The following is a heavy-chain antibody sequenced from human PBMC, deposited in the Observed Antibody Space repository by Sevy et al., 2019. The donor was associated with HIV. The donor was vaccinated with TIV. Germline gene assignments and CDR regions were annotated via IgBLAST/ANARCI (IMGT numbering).Heavy chain of an antibody. V-gene: IGHV1-18*01. Sequence: ASVKVSCKASGYTFTSYGISWVRQAPGQGLEWMGWISAYNGNTNYAQKLQGRVTMTTDTSTSPAYMELRSLRSDETAVYYCARQATYYYDSSGYHTDFDYWGQGTLVTVS. CDR2: ISAYNGNT. D-gene: IGHD3-22*01. J-gene: IGHJ4*02. CDR3: ARQATYYYDSSGYHTDFDY. CDR1: GYTFTSYG.